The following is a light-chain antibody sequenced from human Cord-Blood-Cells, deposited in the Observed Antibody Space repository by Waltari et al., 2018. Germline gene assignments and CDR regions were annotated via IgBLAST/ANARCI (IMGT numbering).Light chain of an antibody. V-gene: IGLV1-40*01. Sequence: QSVLTQPPSVSGAPGQRVTISYTGSSSNIGAGHDVHWYQQLPGTAPKLLIYGNSKRPSGVPERLSGSKSGTAASLAITGLQAEDEADYYCQSYDSSVVCGGGTKLTVL. J-gene: IGLJ2*01. CDR2: GNS. CDR3: QSYDSSVV. CDR1: SSNIGAGHD.